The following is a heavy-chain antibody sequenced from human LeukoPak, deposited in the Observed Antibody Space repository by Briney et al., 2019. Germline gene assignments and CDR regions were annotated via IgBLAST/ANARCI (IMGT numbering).Heavy chain of an antibody. D-gene: IGHD6-19*01. Sequence: SVRVSRKASGGTFSSYTISWVRQAPGQGLEWMGRIIPILGIANYAQKFQGRVTITADKSTSTAYMELSSLRSEDTAVYYCARDPGAGIAVSGRYYGMDVWGQGTTVTVSS. CDR1: GGTFSSYT. CDR2: IIPILGIA. CDR3: ARDPGAGIAVSGRYYGMDV. J-gene: IGHJ6*02. V-gene: IGHV1-69*04.